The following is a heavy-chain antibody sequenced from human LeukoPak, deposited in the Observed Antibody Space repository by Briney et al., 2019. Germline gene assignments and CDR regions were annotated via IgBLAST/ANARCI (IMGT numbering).Heavy chain of an antibody. CDR2: IYPGDSDT. D-gene: IGHD3-22*01. J-gene: IGHJ4*02. Sequence: GESLKISCQVSGYIFTNYWIGWVRQMPGKGLEWMGIIYPGDSDTRYSPSFQGQVTISADKSISTAYLQWSSLKASDTAMYYCARLKPAGKYYYDSSGYLPYWGQGTLVTVSS. CDR1: GYIFTNYW. V-gene: IGHV5-51*01. CDR3: ARLKPAGKYYYDSSGYLPY.